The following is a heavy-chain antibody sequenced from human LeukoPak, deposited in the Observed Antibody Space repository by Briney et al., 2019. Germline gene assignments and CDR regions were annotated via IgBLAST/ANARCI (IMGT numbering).Heavy chain of an antibody. Sequence: SETLSLTCTVSGDSINSSPYYWGWIRQPPGKGLEWLGSVHHSGHTYYNPSLNSRLTISVDTSNNHLSLKLSSLAAICTAVYYCARLGFTMILVATTWGQGTLVTVSS. D-gene: IGHD3-22*01. CDR3: ARLGFTMILVATT. CDR1: GDSINSSPYY. CDR2: VHHSGHT. J-gene: IGHJ4*02. V-gene: IGHV4-39*01.